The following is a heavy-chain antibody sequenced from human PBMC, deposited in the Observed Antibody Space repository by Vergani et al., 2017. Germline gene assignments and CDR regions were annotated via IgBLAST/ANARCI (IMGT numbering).Heavy chain of an antibody. J-gene: IGHJ3*01. CDR3: TKGSVYYHDSAGHGYDPYTGFDL. CDR2: ISWNSGAV. Sequence: EGEMEEDGGGLEQPGGSLRLSCEASGITFWKFGMHWVRQGPGKGLEWVSGISWNSGAVDYADSVRGRFTISRDNAKNSLFLEMNSLRFEDTAVYFCTKGSVYYHDSAGHGYDPYTGFDLWGQGTLVTVSS. D-gene: IGHD5-12*01. V-gene: IGHV3-9*01. CDR1: GITFWKFG.